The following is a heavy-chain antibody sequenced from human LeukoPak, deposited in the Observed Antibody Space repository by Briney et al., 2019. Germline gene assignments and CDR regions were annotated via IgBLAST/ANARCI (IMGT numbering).Heavy chain of an antibody. CDR2: ISAYNGNT. CDR1: GGTFSSYA. Sequence: ASVKVSCKGSGGTFSSYAISWVRQAPGQGLEWMGWISAYNGNTNYAQKLQGRVTMTTDTSTSTAYMELRSLRSDDTAVYYCARASSIAAAGPGGWFDPWGQGTLVTVSS. CDR3: ARASSIAAAGPGGWFDP. J-gene: IGHJ5*02. V-gene: IGHV1-18*01. D-gene: IGHD6-13*01.